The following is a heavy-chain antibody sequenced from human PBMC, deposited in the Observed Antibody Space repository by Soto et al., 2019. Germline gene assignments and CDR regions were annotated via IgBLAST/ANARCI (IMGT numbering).Heavy chain of an antibody. J-gene: IGHJ6*03. D-gene: IGHD6-6*01. CDR1: GYSFTRDR. V-gene: IGHV1-18*01. CDR2: ISAYNGNT. CDR3: ARTIAARPAPYYYYMDV. Sequence: SVKVSCNAAGYSFTRDRISLGRKTPGQALEWMGWISAYNGNTNYAQKLQGRVTMTTDTSTSTAYMELRSLRSDDTAVYYCARTIAARPAPYYYYMDVWGKGTTVTVSS.